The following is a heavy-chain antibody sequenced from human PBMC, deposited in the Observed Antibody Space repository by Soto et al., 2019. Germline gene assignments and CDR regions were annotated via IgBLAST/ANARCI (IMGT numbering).Heavy chain of an antibody. J-gene: IGHJ3*02. Sequence: QLQLQESGPGLVKPSETLSLTCTVSGGSISSSSYYWGWIRQPPGKGLEWIGSIYYSGSTYYNPSLKSRVTISVDTSKNQFSLKLSSVTAADTAVYYCARDYCSGGSCYGNDAFDIWGQGTMVTVSS. CDR2: IYYSGST. V-gene: IGHV4-39*02. CDR3: ARDYCSGGSCYGNDAFDI. CDR1: GGSISSSSYY. D-gene: IGHD2-15*01.